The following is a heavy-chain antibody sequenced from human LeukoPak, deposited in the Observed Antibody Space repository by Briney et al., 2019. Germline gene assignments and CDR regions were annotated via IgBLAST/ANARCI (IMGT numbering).Heavy chain of an antibody. Sequence: GASVKGSCKASGYTFTNYAINWVRQAPGQGLEWMGWINTNTGNPTYAQGFTGRFVFSLDTSVSTAYLQISNLKAEDTAVYYCARVLLLYGSGSYPDYWGQGTLVTVSS. CDR3: ARVLLLYGSGSYPDY. CDR2: INTNTGNP. CDR1: GYTFTNYA. D-gene: IGHD3-10*01. J-gene: IGHJ4*02. V-gene: IGHV7-4-1*02.